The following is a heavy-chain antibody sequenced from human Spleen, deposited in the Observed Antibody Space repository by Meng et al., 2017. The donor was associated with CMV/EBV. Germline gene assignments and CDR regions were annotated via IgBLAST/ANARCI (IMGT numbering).Heavy chain of an antibody. CDR1: GFTFSSYS. D-gene: IGHD3-10*01. V-gene: IGHV3-21*01. J-gene: IGHJ4*02. CDR3: ARGSGSGSSLFDY. CDR2: ISSSSSYI. Sequence: AASGFTFSSYSMNWVRQAPGKGLEWVSSISSSSSYIYYADSVKGRFTISRDNAKNSLYLQMNSLRAEDTAVYYCARGSGSGSSLFDYWGQGTLVTVSS.